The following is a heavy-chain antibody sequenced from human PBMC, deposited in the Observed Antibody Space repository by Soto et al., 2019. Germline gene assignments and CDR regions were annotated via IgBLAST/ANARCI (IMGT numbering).Heavy chain of an antibody. CDR1: GFTVSSNY. Sequence: GGSLRLSCAASGFTVSSNYMSWVRQAPGKGLEWVSVIYSGGSTYYADSVKGRFTISRDNSKNTLYLQMNSLRAEDTAVYYCATWVGDFWSGYYYFDYWGQGTLVTVSS. CDR2: IYSGGST. D-gene: IGHD3-3*01. CDR3: ATWVGDFWSGYYYFDY. V-gene: IGHV3-66*01. J-gene: IGHJ4*02.